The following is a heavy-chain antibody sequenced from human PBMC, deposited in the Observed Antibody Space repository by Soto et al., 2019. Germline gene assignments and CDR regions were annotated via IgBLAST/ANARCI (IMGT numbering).Heavy chain of an antibody. Sequence: QVQLVESGGGVVQPGRSLRLSCAASGFTFSSYAMHWVRQAPGKGLEWVAVISYDGSNKYYADSVKGRFTISRDNSKNTLYLQMNSLRAEDTAVYYCARGHPYSSGWCFDYWGQGTLVTVSS. CDR3: ARGHPYSSGWCFDY. CDR2: ISYDGSNK. CDR1: GFTFSSYA. D-gene: IGHD6-19*01. J-gene: IGHJ4*02. V-gene: IGHV3-30-3*01.